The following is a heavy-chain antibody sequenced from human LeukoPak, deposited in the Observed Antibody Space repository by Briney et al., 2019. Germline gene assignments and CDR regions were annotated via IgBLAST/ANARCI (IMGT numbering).Heavy chain of an antibody. V-gene: IGHV3-21*01. CDR2: ITTSSTYI. CDR1: GFTFRTYN. CDR3: ARDEGLRYFDY. D-gene: IGHD3-9*01. J-gene: IGHJ4*02. Sequence: GGSLRLSCAASGFTFRTYNMNWVRQAPGKGLEWVSSITTSSTYIYYADSVKGRFTISRDNAKNSLYLQMNSLRAEDTAVYYCARDEGLRYFDYWGQGTLVTVSS.